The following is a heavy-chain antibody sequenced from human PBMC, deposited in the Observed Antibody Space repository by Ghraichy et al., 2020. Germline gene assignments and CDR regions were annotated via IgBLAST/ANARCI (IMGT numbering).Heavy chain of an antibody. V-gene: IGHV3-30*18. J-gene: IGHJ4*02. CDR1: GFTFSSYG. CDR2: ISYDESYK. Sequence: GGSLRLSCAASGFTFSSYGIHWVRQAPGRGLEWVAFISYDESYKYYADSVKGRFTISRDIFKNTVYLQMNSLRAEDTAVYYCAKVNPAGRILTGYYNGWYCDYWGQGTLVTVSS. CDR3: AKVNPAGRILTGYYNGWYCDY. D-gene: IGHD3-9*01.